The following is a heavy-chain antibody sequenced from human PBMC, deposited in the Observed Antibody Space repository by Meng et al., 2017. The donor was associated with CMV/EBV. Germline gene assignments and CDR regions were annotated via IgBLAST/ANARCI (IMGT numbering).Heavy chain of an antibody. J-gene: IGHJ4*02. CDR2: IYSGGST. CDR3: AREGDGYDKAPY. CDR1: GFTVSSNY. D-gene: IGHD5-24*01. V-gene: IGHV3-66*01. Sequence: EVQLVEAGGGLVQPGGSLRLSCAASGFTVSSNYMSWVRQAPGKGLEWVSVIYSGGSTYYADSVKGRFTISRDNSKNTLYLQMSSLRAEDTAVYYCAREGDGYDKAPYWGQGTLVTVSS.